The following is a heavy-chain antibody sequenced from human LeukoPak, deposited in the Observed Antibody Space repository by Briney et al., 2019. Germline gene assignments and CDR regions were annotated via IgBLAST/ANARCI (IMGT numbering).Heavy chain of an antibody. V-gene: IGHV3-33*01. D-gene: IGHD3-22*01. CDR1: GFTFSSYG. Sequence: GGSLRLSCAASGFTFSSYGMHWVRQAPGKGLEWVAVIWYDGSNKYYADSVKGRFTISRDNSKNTLYLQMNSLRAEDTAVYYCASSYDSSGYYSYWGQGTLVTVSS. CDR3: ASSYDSSGYYSY. J-gene: IGHJ4*02. CDR2: IWYDGSNK.